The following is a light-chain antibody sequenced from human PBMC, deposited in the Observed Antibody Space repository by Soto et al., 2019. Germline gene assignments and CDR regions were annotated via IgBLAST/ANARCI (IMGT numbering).Light chain of an antibody. CDR3: HQYNNWWT. J-gene: IGKJ1*01. Sequence: EIVMTQSPVTLSVSPGERATLSCRAGQSVSSNLAWYQQKPGQAPRLLIYVASTRATGIPARFTGSGSGTEFTLTISSLQFYDSAVYYCHQYNNWWTFGQGTKVEIK. V-gene: IGKV3-15*01. CDR2: VAS. CDR1: QSVSSN.